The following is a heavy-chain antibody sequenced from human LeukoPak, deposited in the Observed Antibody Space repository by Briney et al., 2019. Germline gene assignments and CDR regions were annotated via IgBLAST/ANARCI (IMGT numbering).Heavy chain of an antibody. CDR3: ARDTRGDYSPRGFDY. CDR2: ISSSGSTI. J-gene: IGHJ4*02. D-gene: IGHD4-17*01. V-gene: IGHV3-48*04. CDR1: GFTFSSYG. Sequence: PGGSLRLSCAASGFTFSSYGMHWIRQAPGKGLEWVSYISSSGSTIYYADSVKGRFTISRDNAKNSLYLQMNSLRAEDTAVYYCARDTRGDYSPRGFDYWGQGTLVTVSS.